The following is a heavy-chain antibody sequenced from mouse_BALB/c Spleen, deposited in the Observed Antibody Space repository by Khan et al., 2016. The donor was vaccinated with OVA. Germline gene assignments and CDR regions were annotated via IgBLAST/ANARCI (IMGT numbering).Heavy chain of an antibody. V-gene: IGHV3-2*02. CDR3: ARGNYYGYAMDY. Sequence: VQLKESGPGLVKPSQSLSLTCTVTGYSITSNYAWNWIRQFPGNKLEWMGYICYSGSTNYNPSLKSRISITRDTSKNQFFLQLNSVTTEDTATYYCARGNYYGYAMDYWGQGTSITVSS. J-gene: IGHJ4*01. CDR2: ICYSGST. D-gene: IGHD1-1*01. CDR1: GYSITSNYA.